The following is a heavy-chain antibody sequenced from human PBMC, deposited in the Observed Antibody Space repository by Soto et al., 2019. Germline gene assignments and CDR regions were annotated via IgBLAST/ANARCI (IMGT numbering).Heavy chain of an antibody. J-gene: IGHJ3*02. D-gene: IGHD3-16*01. CDR3: ARDAWGRGNGALDI. CDR1: GGSISTYY. V-gene: IGHV4-59*01. Sequence: SETLSLTCTVSGGSISTYYWSWMRQPPGKGLEWIGYIYYSGSTNSNPSLKSRVTISEDTSKNQLSLKLSSVTAADTAVYYCARDAWGRGNGALDIWGQGTMVTVSS. CDR2: IYYSGST.